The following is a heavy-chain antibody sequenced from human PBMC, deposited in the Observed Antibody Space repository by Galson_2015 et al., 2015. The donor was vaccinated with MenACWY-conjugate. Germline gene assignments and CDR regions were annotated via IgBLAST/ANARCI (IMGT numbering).Heavy chain of an antibody. D-gene: IGHD3-10*01. Sequence: QSGAEVKKPGESLAISCKGSGYTFTSFWIGWVRQMPGKGLEWMGIIYPGDSETKYSPSFEGQVTISADASISTAYLLWNSLKASDTAIYYCARFGDAINWYFDLWGRGTLVTVSS. CDR3: ARFGDAINWYFDL. CDR1: GYTFTSFW. CDR2: IYPGDSET. J-gene: IGHJ2*01. V-gene: IGHV5-51*01.